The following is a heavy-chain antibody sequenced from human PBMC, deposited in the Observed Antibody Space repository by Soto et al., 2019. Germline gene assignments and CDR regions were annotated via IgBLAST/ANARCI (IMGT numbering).Heavy chain of an antibody. CDR3: ARGNNSSGWYTVIDY. CDR2: INPNSGGT. J-gene: IGHJ4*02. V-gene: IGHV1-2*04. Sequence: QVQLVQSGAEVKKPGASVKVSCKASGYTFTGYYMHWVRQAPGQGLEWMGWINPNSGGTNYAQKFQGWVTMTRDTSISTAYMELSRLRSDDTAVYYCARGNNSSGWYTVIDYWGQGTLVTVSS. D-gene: IGHD6-19*01. CDR1: GYTFTGYY.